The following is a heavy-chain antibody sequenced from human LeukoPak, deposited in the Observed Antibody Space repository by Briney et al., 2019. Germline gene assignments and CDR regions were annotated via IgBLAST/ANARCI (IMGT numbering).Heavy chain of an antibody. CDR3: ARASGSYSPVAFDI. V-gene: IGHV5-51*01. D-gene: IGHD1-26*01. CDR1: GYTFTNYW. CDR2: INPADSET. J-gene: IGHJ3*02. Sequence: GESLKISCKGSGYTFTNYWIGWVRQMPGKGLEWMGIINPADSETRYSPSFQGQVTFSADKSISTAYLQWSSLQTSDTAMYYCARASGSYSPVAFDIWGQGTMVTVSS.